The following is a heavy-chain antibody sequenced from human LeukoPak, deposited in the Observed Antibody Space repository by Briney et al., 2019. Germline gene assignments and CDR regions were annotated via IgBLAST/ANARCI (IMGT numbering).Heavy chain of an antibody. Sequence: GGSLRLSCAASGFTFSNYAMSWVRQAPGKGLEWVSSISDSGGSTYYADSVKGRFTISRDNSKNSLYLQMNSLRAEDTAVYYCAELGITMIGGVWGKGTTVTVSS. CDR1: GFTFSNYA. D-gene: IGHD3-10*02. CDR2: ISDSGGST. CDR3: AELGITMIGGV. V-gene: IGHV3-23*01. J-gene: IGHJ6*04.